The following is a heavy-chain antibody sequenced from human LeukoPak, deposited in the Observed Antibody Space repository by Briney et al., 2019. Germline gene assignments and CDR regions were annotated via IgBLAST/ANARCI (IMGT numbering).Heavy chain of an antibody. J-gene: IGHJ5*02. CDR1: GFTFSSYE. Sequence: GGSLRLSCAASGFTFSSYEMNWVRQAPGKGLEWVSYISSSGSTIYYADSVKGRFTISRDNAKNSLYLQMNSLRAEDTAVYYCARDSYSSSWYAQNWFDPWGQGTLVTVSS. D-gene: IGHD6-13*01. CDR2: ISSSGSTI. CDR3: ARDSYSSSWYAQNWFDP. V-gene: IGHV3-48*03.